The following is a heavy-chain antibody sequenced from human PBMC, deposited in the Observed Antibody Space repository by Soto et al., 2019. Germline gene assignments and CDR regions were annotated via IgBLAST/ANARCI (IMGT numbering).Heavy chain of an antibody. CDR1: GDSMSNTNW. CDR3: AKRTLRRLRFVETH. Sequence: QVQLQESGPGLVKPSGTLSLTCAVSGDSMSNTNWWSWVRQPPGKGLEWIGEIYHSGSTNYNPSFKSRVTISVDESKNQFSLNLTSVTAADTAVYYCAKRTLRRLRFVETHWGQGTLVTVSS. V-gene: IGHV4-4*02. D-gene: IGHD3-3*01. CDR2: IYHSGST. J-gene: IGHJ4*02.